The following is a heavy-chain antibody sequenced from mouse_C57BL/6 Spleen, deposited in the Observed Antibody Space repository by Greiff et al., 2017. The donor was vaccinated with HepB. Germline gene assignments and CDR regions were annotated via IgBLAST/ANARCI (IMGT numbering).Heavy chain of an antibody. CDR1: GYTFTSYW. CDR3: ARKRGYDRDAMDY. D-gene: IGHD2-2*01. V-gene: IGHV1-55*01. Sequence: QVQLQQPGAELVKPGASVKMSCKASGYTFTSYWITWVKQRPGQGLEWIGDIYPGSGSTNYNEKFKSKATLTVDTSSSTAYMQLSSLTSEDSAVYYCARKRGYDRDAMDYWGQGTSVTVSS. J-gene: IGHJ4*01. CDR2: IYPGSGST.